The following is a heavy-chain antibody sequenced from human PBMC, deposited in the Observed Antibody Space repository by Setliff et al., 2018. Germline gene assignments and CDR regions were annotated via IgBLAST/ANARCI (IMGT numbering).Heavy chain of an antibody. D-gene: IGHD3-16*02. CDR2: IFHSGST. V-gene: IGHV4-4*02. CDR1: GSSITSSNW. J-gene: IGHJ5*02. CDR3: ARLESLGDLSLYGLWFGP. Sequence: SETLSLTCGVSGSSITSSNWWSWVRQAPGKGLEWVGQIFHSGSTHFNPSLKSRLTMSVDQSKNQFSLRLRSVTAADTAVYYCARLESLGDLSLYGLWFGPWGQGTLVTVSS.